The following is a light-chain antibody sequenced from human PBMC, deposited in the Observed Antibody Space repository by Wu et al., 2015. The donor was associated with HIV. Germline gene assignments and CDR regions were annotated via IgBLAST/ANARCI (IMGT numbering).Light chain of an antibody. CDR1: QSINSN. V-gene: IGKV3-15*01. Sequence: EILMTQSPATLSVSPGDRVTLSCTSSQSINSNLAWYQQKPGQAPRLLIYGASTRATDIPARFSGSESGTEFTLTINNIQSEDSAIYYCQQYNNWPRTFGQGTKVEIK. CDR2: GAS. J-gene: IGKJ1*01. CDR3: QQYNNWPRT.